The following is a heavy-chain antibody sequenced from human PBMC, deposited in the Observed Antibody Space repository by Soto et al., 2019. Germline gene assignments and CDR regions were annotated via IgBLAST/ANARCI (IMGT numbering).Heavy chain of an antibody. Sequence: PSETLSLTCGVSGSSISSRYWWGWIRQPPGKGLEWIGYIFYTGSTYYNPSLKSRVTMSVDTSKNQFSLKLSSVTAADTAVYYCARRPHSSGWYADYWGQGTLVTVS. V-gene: IGHV4-28*01. J-gene: IGHJ4*02. CDR1: GSSISSRYW. CDR2: IFYTGST. D-gene: IGHD6-19*01. CDR3: ARRPHSSGWYADY.